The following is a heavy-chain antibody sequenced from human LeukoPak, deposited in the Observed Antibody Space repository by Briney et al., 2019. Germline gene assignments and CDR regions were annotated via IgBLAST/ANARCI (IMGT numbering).Heavy chain of an antibody. J-gene: IGHJ5*02. CDR3: ARDGVVAAAGLLSWFDP. CDR2: ISAYNGNT. D-gene: IGHD6-13*01. CDR1: GYTFTSYA. V-gene: IGHV1-18*01. Sequence: GASVKVSCKASGYTFTSYAISWVRQAPGQGLEWMGWISAYNGNTNYAQKLQGRVTMTTDTSTSTAYMELRSLRSDDTAVYYCARDGVVAAAGLLSWFDPWGQGTLVTVSS.